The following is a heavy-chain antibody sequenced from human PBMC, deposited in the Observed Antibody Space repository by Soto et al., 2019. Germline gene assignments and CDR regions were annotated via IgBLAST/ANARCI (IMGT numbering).Heavy chain of an antibody. CDR2: ISAYNGNT. CDR1: GYTFTSYG. J-gene: IGHJ6*02. Sequence: ASVKVSCKASGYTFTSYGVSWVRQAPGQGLEWMGWISAYNGNTNYAQKLQGRVTMTSDTSTNTAYMVPRSLRSDDTAVYFCARAYCSGSSCYRYGMDVWGQGTTVTVSS. D-gene: IGHD2-15*01. CDR3: ARAYCSGSSCYRYGMDV. V-gene: IGHV1-18*01.